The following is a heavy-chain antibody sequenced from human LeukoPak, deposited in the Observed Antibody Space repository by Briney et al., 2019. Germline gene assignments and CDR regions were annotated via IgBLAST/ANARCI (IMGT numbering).Heavy chain of an antibody. CDR2: INPNSGDT. CDR3: ARAPSDWYFDY. D-gene: IGHD2-21*02. J-gene: IGHJ4*02. V-gene: IGHV1-2*02. CDR1: GYTFTGYY. Sequence: GASVKVSCKASGYTFTGYYIHWVRQAPGQELEWMGWINPNSGDTSYAQRFQARVTMTRDTSISAAYVELSSLRSDGTAMYFCARAPSDWYFDYWGQGTLVTVSS.